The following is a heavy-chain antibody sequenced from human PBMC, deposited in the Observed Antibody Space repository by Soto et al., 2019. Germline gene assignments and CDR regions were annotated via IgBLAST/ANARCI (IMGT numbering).Heavy chain of an antibody. V-gene: IGHV3-74*01. CDR3: ATVNYGDLNTFDP. Sequence: GGSLRLSCAASGFTFSSYWMHWVRQAPGKGLVWVSRINSDGSSTSYADSVKGRFTISRDNAKNTLYLQMNSLRAEDTAVYYCATVNYGDLNTFDPWGQGTLVTVSS. CDR1: GFTFSSYW. D-gene: IGHD4-17*01. J-gene: IGHJ5*02. CDR2: INSDGSST.